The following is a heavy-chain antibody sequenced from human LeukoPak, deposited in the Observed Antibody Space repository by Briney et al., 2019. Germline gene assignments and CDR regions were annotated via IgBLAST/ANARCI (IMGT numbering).Heavy chain of an antibody. V-gene: IGHV5-51*01. CDR2: IYPGDSDT. J-gene: IGHJ6*02. CDR3: VRHSDYFYYYGMDV. CDR1: GYSFTTYW. Sequence: GESLKISCTASGYSFTTYWIGWVRQMPGKGLEWMGIIYPGDSDTRYSPSFQGQVTISADKSISTAYLQWSSLKASDTAMYYCVRHSDYFYYYGMDVWGQGTTVTVSS.